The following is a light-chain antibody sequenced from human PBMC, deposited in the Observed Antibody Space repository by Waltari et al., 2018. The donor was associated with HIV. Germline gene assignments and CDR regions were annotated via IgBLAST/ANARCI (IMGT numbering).Light chain of an antibody. Sequence: QSVFTQPPSVSDAPGQRVTISCSGGTSNIGNYAVNWYQHLPGQAPKLLIYYDDLVASGVSDRFSASKSGTSASLAIRGLQSEDEADYFCAAWDDSLNGYVFGSGTKVTVL. CDR2: YDD. V-gene: IGLV1-36*01. J-gene: IGLJ1*01. CDR1: TSNIGNYA. CDR3: AAWDDSLNGYV.